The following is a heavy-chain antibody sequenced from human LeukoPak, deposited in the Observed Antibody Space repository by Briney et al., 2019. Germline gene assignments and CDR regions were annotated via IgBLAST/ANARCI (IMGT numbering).Heavy chain of an antibody. CDR1: GFTFDDYA. CDR2: ISWNSGSI. J-gene: IGHJ4*02. D-gene: IGHD3-22*01. CDR3: AKGDYYDSSGYYYAPDY. Sequence: PGGSLRLSCAASGFTFDDYAMHWVRQAPGKGLEWVSGISWNSGSIGYADSVKGRFTISRDNAKNSLYLRMNSLRAEDTALYYCAKGDYYDSSGYYYAPDYWGQGTLVTVSS. V-gene: IGHV3-9*01.